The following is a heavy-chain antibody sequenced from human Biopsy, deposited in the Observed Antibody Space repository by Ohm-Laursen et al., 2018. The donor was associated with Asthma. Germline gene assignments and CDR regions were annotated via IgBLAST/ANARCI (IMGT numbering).Heavy chain of an antibody. V-gene: IGHV7-4-1*01. J-gene: IGHJ4*01. CDR3: TRAGSTFVADY. CDR2: ISTNSGTP. CDR1: GYTFNSVA. D-gene: IGHD5-12*01. Sequence: ASVKVSCKVSGYTFNSVAVMWVRQAPGQGLEWMGWISTNSGTPTYVQGFSGRFVFSLDPSVTTAYLQIDSLRSEDTGVYYCTRAGSTFVADYWGQGTLVTVSS.